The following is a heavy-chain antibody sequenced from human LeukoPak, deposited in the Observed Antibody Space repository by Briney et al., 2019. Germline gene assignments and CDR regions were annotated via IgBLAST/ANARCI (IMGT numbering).Heavy chain of an antibody. CDR3: AREGGPYRPLDY. CDR1: GGFITQTNY. Sequence: SETLSLTCGVSGGFITQTNYWTWVRQPPGKGLEWIGEVNLQGSTNYNPSLMGRVAISVDKSENHVSLHLPSVTAADAAVYYCAREGGPYRPLDYSGQGTLVTVSS. CDR2: VNLQGST. J-gene: IGHJ4*02. V-gene: IGHV4-4*02.